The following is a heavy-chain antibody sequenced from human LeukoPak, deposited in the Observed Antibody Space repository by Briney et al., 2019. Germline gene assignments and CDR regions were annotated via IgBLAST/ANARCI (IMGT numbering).Heavy chain of an antibody. V-gene: IGHV4-34*01. J-gene: IGHJ3*02. CDR3: ARGLITNDALDI. Sequence: SETLSLTCAVYGGSFSGYYWSWIRQPPGKGLEWIGEINHSGSTNYNPSLKSRVTISVDTSKNQFSLKLSSVTAADTAVYYCARGLITNDALDIWGQGTMVTVSS. CDR1: GGSFSGYY. D-gene: IGHD3-16*01. CDR2: INHSGST.